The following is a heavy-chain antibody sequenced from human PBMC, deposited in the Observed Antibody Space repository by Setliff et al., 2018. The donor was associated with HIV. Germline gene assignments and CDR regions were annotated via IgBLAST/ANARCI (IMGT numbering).Heavy chain of an antibody. D-gene: IGHD6-13*01. CDR1: GGSFSGYY. V-gene: IGHV4-34*01. Sequence: SETLSLTCAVYGGSFSGYYWTWIRQPPGKGLEWIGEINHSGSINYNPFLKSRVTISVDTSKNQFSLKLRSVTAADTAVFYCARGGVAAAGEGAFDIWGQGTMVTVSS. J-gene: IGHJ3*02. CDR2: INHSGSI. CDR3: ARGGVAAAGEGAFDI.